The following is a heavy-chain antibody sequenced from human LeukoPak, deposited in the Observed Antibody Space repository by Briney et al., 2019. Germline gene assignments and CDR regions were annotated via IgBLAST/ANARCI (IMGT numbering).Heavy chain of an antibody. V-gene: IGHV5-51*01. J-gene: IGHJ4*02. Sequence: GESLKISCKGSGYRFTSYWIGWVRQMPGKGLEWMGIIYPGDSDTRYSPSFQGQVTISADKSISTAYLQWSSLKASDTAMYYCARHKDEYSSSSGFDNWGQGTLVTVSS. CDR2: IYPGDSDT. CDR3: ARHKDEYSSSSGFDN. D-gene: IGHD6-6*01. CDR1: GYRFTSYW.